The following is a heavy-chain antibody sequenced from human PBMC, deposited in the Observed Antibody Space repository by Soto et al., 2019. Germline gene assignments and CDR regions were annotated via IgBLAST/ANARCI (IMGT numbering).Heavy chain of an antibody. CDR3: ASSNTGYSSSWYTPYFDY. D-gene: IGHD6-13*01. Sequence: GEFLKISCKGSGYSFTSYWIGWVRQMPGKGLEWMGIIYPGDSGTRYSPSFQGQVTISADKSISTAYLQWSSLKASDTAMYYCASSNTGYSSSWYTPYFDYWGQGTLVTVSS. CDR1: GYSFTSYW. CDR2: IYPGDSGT. V-gene: IGHV5-51*01. J-gene: IGHJ4*02.